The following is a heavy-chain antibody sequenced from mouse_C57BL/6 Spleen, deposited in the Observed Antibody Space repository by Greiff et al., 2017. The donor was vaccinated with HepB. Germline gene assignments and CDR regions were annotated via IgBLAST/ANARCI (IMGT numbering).Heavy chain of an antibody. CDR2: IDPENGDT. Sequence: VQLQQSGAELVRPGASVKLSCTASGFNIKDDYMHWVKQRPEQGLEWIGWIDPENGDTEYASKFQGKATITADTSSNPAYLQLSSLTSEDTAVYYCTTRHGYFDYWGQGTTLTVSS. CDR1: GFNIKDDY. V-gene: IGHV14-4*01. J-gene: IGHJ2*01. D-gene: IGHD3-1*01. CDR3: TTRHGYFDY.